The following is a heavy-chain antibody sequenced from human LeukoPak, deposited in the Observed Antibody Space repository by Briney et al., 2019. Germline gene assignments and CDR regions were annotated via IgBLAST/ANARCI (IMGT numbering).Heavy chain of an antibody. Sequence: ASVKVSCKISGYTLTGLSMHWVRQAPGKGLEWMGGFDPEDGETIYAQKFQGRVTMTEDTSTDTAYMELSSLRSEDTAVYYCATDRSGGGEFDYWGQGTLVTVSS. J-gene: IGHJ4*02. D-gene: IGHD6-19*01. CDR3: ATDRSGGGEFDY. CDR2: FDPEDGET. V-gene: IGHV1-24*01. CDR1: GYTLTGLS.